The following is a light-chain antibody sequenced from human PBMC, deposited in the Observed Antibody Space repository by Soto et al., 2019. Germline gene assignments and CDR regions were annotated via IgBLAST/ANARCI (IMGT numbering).Light chain of an antibody. Sequence: AIRMTQSPSSFSASTGDRVTITCRASQGISSYLAWYQQKPGKAPKLLVYAASTLQYGVPSRFSGSGSGTDFTFTISCLQSEDFATYFCHQYYTYPQTFGQGTKLEIK. CDR1: QGISSY. J-gene: IGKJ2*01. CDR2: AAS. V-gene: IGKV1-8*01. CDR3: HQYYTYPQT.